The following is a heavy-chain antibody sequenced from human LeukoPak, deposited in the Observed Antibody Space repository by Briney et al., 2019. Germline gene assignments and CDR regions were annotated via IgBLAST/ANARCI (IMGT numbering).Heavy chain of an antibody. Sequence: GGSLRLSCAASGFSFSSYWMHWVRQTPGKGLVWVSRINSDASSTSYADSVKGRFAIFRDNAKNMLYLQVSSLRAEDTAVYYCARDRGVSHYYYYMDVWGKGTTVTVSS. D-gene: IGHD2-8*01. CDR3: ARDRGVSHYYYYMDV. J-gene: IGHJ6*03. V-gene: IGHV3-74*01. CDR1: GFSFSSYW. CDR2: INSDASST.